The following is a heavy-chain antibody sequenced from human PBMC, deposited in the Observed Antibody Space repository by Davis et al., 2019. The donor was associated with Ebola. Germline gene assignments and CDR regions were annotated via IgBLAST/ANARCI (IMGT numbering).Heavy chain of an antibody. Sequence: MPSETLSLTCALSGGSASSASHYRSWIRQPPGKGLEWIGYMYYSGSPNYNPSLNSRVTISVDTSKNQFSLKLTSVTAADTAVYYCARIQGGDDAFDIWGQGTMVSVSS. CDR1: GGSASSASHY. CDR3: ARIQGGDDAFDI. V-gene: IGHV4-61*01. J-gene: IGHJ3*02. D-gene: IGHD3-16*01. CDR2: MYYSGSP.